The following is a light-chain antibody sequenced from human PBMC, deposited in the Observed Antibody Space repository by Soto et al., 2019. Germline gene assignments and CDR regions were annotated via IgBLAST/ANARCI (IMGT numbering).Light chain of an antibody. CDR2: GAS. V-gene: IGKV3-20*01. CDR3: QQYGSSPIT. Sequence: EILLTQSPGTLSLSPGDTATLSCGASQSINSTFLAWYQQKPGQAPRLLIYGASNRATGMPDRFSGSGSETTFTLTITRLEPEDFAVYYCQQYGSSPITFGQGTKVDI. J-gene: IGKJ1*01. CDR1: QSINSTF.